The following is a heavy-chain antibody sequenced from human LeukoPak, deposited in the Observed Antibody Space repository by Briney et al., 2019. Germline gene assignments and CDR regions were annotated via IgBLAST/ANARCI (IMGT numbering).Heavy chain of an antibody. CDR3: ARHKYSSGWPPEGAFDI. CDR2: IYYSGST. V-gene: IGHV4-39*01. J-gene: IGHJ3*02. CDR1: GASISSTTYY. D-gene: IGHD6-19*01. Sequence: SETLSLTCTVSGASISSTTYYWGWIRQPPRKGLEWIASIYYSGSTYYNPSLKSRVTISVDTSKNQFSLKLSSVTAADTAVYYCARHKYSSGWPPEGAFDIWGQGTMVTVSS.